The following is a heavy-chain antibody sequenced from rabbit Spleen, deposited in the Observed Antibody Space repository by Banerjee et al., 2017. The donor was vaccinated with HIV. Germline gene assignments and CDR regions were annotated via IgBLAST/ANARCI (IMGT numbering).Heavy chain of an antibody. V-gene: IGHV1S40*01. Sequence: QSLEESGGDLVKPGASLTLTCTASGFSFSFSNYLCWVRQPPGKGPEWIACIYAGSSGSTYYASWAKGRFTISKTSSTTVTLQLNSLTAADTATYFCARGSATMTMVITGYYLSLWGPGTLVTVS. D-gene: IGHD2-1*01. J-gene: IGHJ4*01. CDR2: IYAGSSGST. CDR3: ARGSATMTMVITGYYLSL. CDR1: GFSFSFSNY.